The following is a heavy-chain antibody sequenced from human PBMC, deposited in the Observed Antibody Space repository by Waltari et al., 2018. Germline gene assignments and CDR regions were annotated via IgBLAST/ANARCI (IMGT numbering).Heavy chain of an antibody. CDR3: AIGSYYGGGGFGP. Sequence: QVQLVQSGAEATKPGASVKVSCQASGHTFTTYDINWVRQAPGQGLEWMGWMNPNSGVTGYAQKFQGRVSITRDISIRTAYMELSILSSEDSAMYYCAIGSYYGGGGFGPWGQGTLVTVSS. CDR2: MNPNSGVT. V-gene: IGHV1-8*03. D-gene: IGHD1-26*01. CDR1: GHTFTTYD. J-gene: IGHJ5*02.